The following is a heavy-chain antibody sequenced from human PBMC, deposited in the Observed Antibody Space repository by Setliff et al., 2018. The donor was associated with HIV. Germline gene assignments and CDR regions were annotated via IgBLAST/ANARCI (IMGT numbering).Heavy chain of an antibody. D-gene: IGHD2-21*01. CDR1: GGSIISSVHY. V-gene: IGHV4-39*01. CDR2: IDYSGST. J-gene: IGHJ6*03. CDR3: ARHVVGGRLKDLQYMDV. Sequence: PSETLSLTCSVSGGSIISSVHYWGWIRQPPGKGLEWIGSIDYSGSTYYNPSLKSRVNIFIDTSKNQQSLKLSSVTAADTAVYYCARHVVGGRLKDLQYMDVWGKGTTVTVSS.